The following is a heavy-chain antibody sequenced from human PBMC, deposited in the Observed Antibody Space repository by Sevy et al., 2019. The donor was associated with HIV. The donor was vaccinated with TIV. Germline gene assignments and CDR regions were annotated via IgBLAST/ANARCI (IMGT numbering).Heavy chain of an antibody. CDR1: GGTFSSYA. CDR2: IIPIFGTA. D-gene: IGHD6-6*01. J-gene: IGHJ6*02. V-gene: IGHV1-69*13. Sequence: ASVKVSCKASGGTFSSYAISWVRQAPGQGLEWMGGIIPIFGTANYAQKFLGRVTITADESTSTAYMELSSLRSEDTAVYYCARDLGRQLGYYYGMDVWGQGTTVTVSS. CDR3: ARDLGRQLGYYYGMDV.